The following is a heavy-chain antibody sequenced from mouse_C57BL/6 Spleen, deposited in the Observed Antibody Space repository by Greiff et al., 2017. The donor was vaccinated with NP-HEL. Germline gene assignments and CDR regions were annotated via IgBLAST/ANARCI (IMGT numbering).Heavy chain of an antibody. CDR1: GYTFTSYW. V-gene: IGHV1-55*01. CDR2: IYPGSGST. D-gene: IGHD2-4*01. J-gene: IGHJ4*01. Sequence: QVQLQQPGAELVKPGASVKMSCKASGYTFTSYWITWVKQRPGQGLEWIGDIYPGSGSTNYTEKFKSKATLTVDTSSSTAYMQLSSLTSEDSAVYDCARWDYGGDYAMDYWGQGTSVTVSS. CDR3: ARWDYGGDYAMDY.